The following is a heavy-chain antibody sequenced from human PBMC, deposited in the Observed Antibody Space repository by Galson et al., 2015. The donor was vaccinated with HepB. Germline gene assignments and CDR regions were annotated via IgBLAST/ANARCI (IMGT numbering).Heavy chain of an antibody. CDR2: IYYSGST. Sequence: ETLSLTCTVSGGSISSYYWSWIRQPPGKGLEWIGYIYYSGSTNYNPSLKSRVTISVDTSKNQFSLKLSSVTAADTAVYYCARHPESGDYAAFDIWGQGTMVTVSS. D-gene: IGHD4-17*01. J-gene: IGHJ3*02. CDR3: ARHPESGDYAAFDI. CDR1: GGSISSYY. V-gene: IGHV4-59*08.